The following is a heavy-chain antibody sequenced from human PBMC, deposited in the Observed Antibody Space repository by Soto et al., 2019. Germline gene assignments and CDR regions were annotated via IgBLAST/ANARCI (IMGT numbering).Heavy chain of an antibody. D-gene: IGHD3-3*01. Sequence: GGSLRLSCAASGFTFSSYWMHWVRQAPGKGLVWVSRINSDGSSASYADSVEGRFTISRDNAKNTLYLQMNSLRAEDTAVYYCARRREYYDFWSGYYNFGDYYYGMDVWGQGTTVTVYS. J-gene: IGHJ6*02. CDR2: INSDGSSA. V-gene: IGHV3-74*01. CDR1: GFTFSSYW. CDR3: ARRREYYDFWSGYYNFGDYYYGMDV.